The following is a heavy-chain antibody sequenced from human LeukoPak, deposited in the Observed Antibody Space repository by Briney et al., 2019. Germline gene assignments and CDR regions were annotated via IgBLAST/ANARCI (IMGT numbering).Heavy chain of an antibody. Sequence: GGSLRLSCAASGFTFSSYAMHWVRQAPGKGLEWVAVISYDGSNKYYADSVKGRFTISRDNSKNTLYLQMNSLRAEDTAVYYCAKDTSGVTAILLFDYWGQGTLVTVSS. J-gene: IGHJ4*02. CDR3: AKDTSGVTAILLFDY. CDR2: ISYDGSNK. V-gene: IGHV3-30-3*01. D-gene: IGHD2-21*02. CDR1: GFTFSSYA.